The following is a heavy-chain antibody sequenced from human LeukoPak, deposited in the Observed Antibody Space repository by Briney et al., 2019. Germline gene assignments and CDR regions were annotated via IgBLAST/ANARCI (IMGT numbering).Heavy chain of an antibody. D-gene: IGHD6-19*01. CDR2: INWNGGST. CDR3: ARQAHSSSGWMGDAFDI. V-gene: IGHV3-20*01. J-gene: IGHJ3*02. CDR1: GFTFDDYG. Sequence: GGSLRLSCAASGFTFDDYGMSWVRQAPGKGLEWVSGINWNGGSTGYADSLKGRFTISRDNAKNSLYLQMNSLRAEDTALYHCARQAHSSSGWMGDAFDIWGQGTMVTVSS.